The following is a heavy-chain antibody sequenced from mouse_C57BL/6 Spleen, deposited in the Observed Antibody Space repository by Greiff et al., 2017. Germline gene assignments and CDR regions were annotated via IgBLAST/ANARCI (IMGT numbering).Heavy chain of an antibody. CDR1: GYTFTSYW. D-gene: IGHD1-1*01. Sequence: MESCKASGYTFTSYWMHWVKQRPGRGLEWIGRIDPNSGGTKYNEKFKSKATLTVDKPSSTAYMQLSSLTSEDSAVYYCARCLYYYGSRDYAMDYWGQGTSVTVSS. V-gene: IGHV1-72*01. CDR2: IDPNSGGT. CDR3: ARCLYYYGSRDYAMDY. J-gene: IGHJ4*01.